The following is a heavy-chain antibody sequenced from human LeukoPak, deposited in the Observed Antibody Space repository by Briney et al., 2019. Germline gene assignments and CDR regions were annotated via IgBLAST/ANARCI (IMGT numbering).Heavy chain of an antibody. CDR3: ARTYYDILTGYNPYFDY. V-gene: IGHV3-48*01. D-gene: IGHD3-9*01. CDR2: ISSSSSTI. Sequence: GGSLRLSCAASGFTFSSYSMNWVRQAPGKGLEWVSYISSSSSTIYYADSVKGRFTISRDNAKNSLYLQMNSLRAKDTAVYYCARTYYDILTGYNPYFDYWGQGTLVTVSS. J-gene: IGHJ4*02. CDR1: GFTFSSYS.